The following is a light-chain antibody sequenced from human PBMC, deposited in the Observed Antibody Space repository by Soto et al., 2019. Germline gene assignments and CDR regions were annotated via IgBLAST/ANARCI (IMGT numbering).Light chain of an antibody. J-gene: IGLJ1*01. CDR3: NSYTSSSTLDV. CDR2: EVS. V-gene: IGLV2-14*01. Sequence: QSVLTQPASVSGFPGQSITISCTGTSSDVGGYNYVSWYQQHPGKAPKLMIYEVSNRPSGVSNRFSGSKSGITASLTISGLQAEDEADYYCNSYTSSSTLDVFGTGTKLTVL. CDR1: SSDVGGYNY.